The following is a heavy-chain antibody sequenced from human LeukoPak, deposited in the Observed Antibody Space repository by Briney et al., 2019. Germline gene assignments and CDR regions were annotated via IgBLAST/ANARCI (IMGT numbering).Heavy chain of an antibody. CDR3: AKNGDRGAYCTGGTCYPYFYYYMDV. CDR1: GFTFDDYA. J-gene: IGHJ6*03. Sequence: GGSLRLSCAASGFTFDDYAMSWVRQAPGEGLEWVSSISSTGGTTYYADSVKGRFTISRDNSKNTLYLQMNSLRAADTAIYYCAKNGDRGAYCTGGTCYPYFYYYMDVWGKGTTVTI. V-gene: IGHV3-23*01. D-gene: IGHD2-15*01. CDR2: ISSTGGTT.